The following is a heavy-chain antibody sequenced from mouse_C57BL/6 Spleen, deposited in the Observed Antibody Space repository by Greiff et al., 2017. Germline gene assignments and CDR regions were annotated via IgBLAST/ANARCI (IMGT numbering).Heavy chain of an antibody. J-gene: IGHJ3*01. CDR3: ARRSYYCYSWFAY. Sequence: QVQLQQPGAELVRPGSSVKLSCKASGYTFTSYWMDWVKQRPGQGLEWIGNIYPSDSETHYNQKFKDKATLTVDKSSSTAYMQLSSLTSEDSAVYYCARRSYYCYSWFAYWGQGTLVTVSA. D-gene: IGHD2-12*01. CDR2: IYPSDSET. V-gene: IGHV1-61*01. CDR1: GYTFTSYW.